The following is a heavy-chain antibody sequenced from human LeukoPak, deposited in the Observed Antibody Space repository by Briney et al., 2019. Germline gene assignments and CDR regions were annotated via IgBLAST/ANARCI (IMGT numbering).Heavy chain of an antibody. CDR2: INHSGST. V-gene: IGHV4-39*07. CDR1: GGSISSGGYY. D-gene: IGHD5-18*01. Sequence: ASETLSLTCTVSGGSISSGGYYWSWIRQPPGKGLEWIGEINHSGSTNYNPSLKSRVTISVDTSKNQFSLKLSSVTAADTAVYYCARGRGPMVTKLEYYFDYWGQGTLVTVSS. CDR3: ARGRGPMVTKLEYYFDY. J-gene: IGHJ4*02.